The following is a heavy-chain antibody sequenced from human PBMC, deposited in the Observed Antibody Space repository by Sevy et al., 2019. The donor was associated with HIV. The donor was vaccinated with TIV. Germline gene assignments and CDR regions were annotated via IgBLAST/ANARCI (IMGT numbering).Heavy chain of an antibody. Sequence: GGSLRLSCAASGFTFSSYAMHWVRQAPGKGLEWVAVISYDGSNKYYADSGKGRFTISRDNSKNTLYLQMNSLRAEDTAVYYCARDASTYYDFWSGYSQTFIDYWGQGTLVTVSS. D-gene: IGHD3-3*01. CDR2: ISYDGSNK. CDR3: ARDASTYYDFWSGYSQTFIDY. J-gene: IGHJ4*02. V-gene: IGHV3-30-3*01. CDR1: GFTFSSYA.